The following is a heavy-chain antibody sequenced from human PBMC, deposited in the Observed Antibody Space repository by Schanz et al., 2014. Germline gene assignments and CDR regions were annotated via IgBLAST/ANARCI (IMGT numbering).Heavy chain of an antibody. CDR1: GFAFDTYW. CDR2: IKHDGSEK. Sequence: VQLVESGGGLVQPGGSLRLSCAASGFAFDTYWMSWVRQAPGKGLEWVANIKHDGSEKYYVGSVKGRFTISRDNAKDSLYLQMTSLRAEDTAVYYCATQYCSGTTCYTDSWDHWGQGTLVTVSS. CDR3: ATQYCSGTTCYTDSWDH. D-gene: IGHD2-2*02. V-gene: IGHV3-7*01. J-gene: IGHJ4*01.